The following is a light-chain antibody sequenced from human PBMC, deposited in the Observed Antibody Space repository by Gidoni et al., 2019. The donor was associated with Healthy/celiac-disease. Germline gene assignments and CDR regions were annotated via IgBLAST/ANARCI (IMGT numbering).Light chain of an antibody. Sequence: EIVMTQSPATLSVSPGERATLSCRASPSVSSNLAWYQQKTVQATRLLIYGASTRSTGIPARCSGSGSGTEFTITISSLQSEDFAVDYCQQYNNWPPSTFGQGTRLEIK. V-gene: IGKV3-15*01. CDR3: QQYNNWPPST. CDR1: PSVSSN. J-gene: IGKJ5*01. CDR2: GAS.